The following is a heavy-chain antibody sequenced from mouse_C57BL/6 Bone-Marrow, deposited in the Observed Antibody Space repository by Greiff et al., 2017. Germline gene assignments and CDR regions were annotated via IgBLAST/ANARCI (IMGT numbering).Heavy chain of an antibody. D-gene: IGHD1-1*01. Sequence: EVKLLESGGGLVKPGGSLKLTCAASGFTFSSYTMSWVRQTPEKRLQWVAAISGGGGNTYHPDSVKGRFTTSRDNDKNILYLQMSSLRSENTALYYCSRQVTTVLATKYFDVWGTWNTVTVSS. J-gene: IGHJ1*03. V-gene: IGHV5-9*01. CDR3: SRQVTTVLATKYFDV. CDR1: GFTFSSYT. CDR2: ISGGGGNT.